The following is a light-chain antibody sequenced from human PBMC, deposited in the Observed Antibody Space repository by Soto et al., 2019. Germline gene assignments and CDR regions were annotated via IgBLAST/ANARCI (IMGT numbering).Light chain of an antibody. V-gene: IGKV3-20*01. CDR1: LSVSSSF. CDR3: QLYGTSPQTLT. CDR2: GAS. J-gene: IGKJ4*01. Sequence: EIVLAQSPGTLSLSPGERATLSCRASLSVSSSFLAWYQQKPGQAPRLLIYGASNRATGIPDRFSGSGSGRDFTLTISRLEPDDFAVYYCQLYGTSPQTLTFGGGTKVEI.